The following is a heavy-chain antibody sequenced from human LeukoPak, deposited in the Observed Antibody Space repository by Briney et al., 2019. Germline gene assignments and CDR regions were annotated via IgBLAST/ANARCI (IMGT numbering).Heavy chain of an antibody. Sequence: PSETLSLTCTVSGGSISSYYWSWIRQPPGKGLEWIGYIYNSGGTNYNPSLESRVTMSVDTSKNQFSLKLSSVTAADTAVYYCARHGISMVRGTFDYWGQGTLVTVSS. V-gene: IGHV4-59*08. D-gene: IGHD3-10*01. CDR1: GGSISSYY. CDR2: IYNSGGT. CDR3: ARHGISMVRGTFDY. J-gene: IGHJ4*02.